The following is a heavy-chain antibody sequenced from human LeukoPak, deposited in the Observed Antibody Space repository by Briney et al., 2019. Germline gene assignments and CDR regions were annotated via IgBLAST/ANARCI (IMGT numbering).Heavy chain of an antibody. CDR1: GGSFSGYY. J-gene: IGHJ5*02. V-gene: IGHV4-34*01. CDR2: INHSGST. CDR3: ARDTVFRIDP. Sequence: SETLSLTCAVYGGSFSGYYWSWIRQPPGKGLEWIGEINHSGSTNYNPSLKSRVTISVDTSKNQFSLKLSSVTAADTAVYYCARDTVFRIDPWGQGVLVTVSS. D-gene: IGHD2-2*02.